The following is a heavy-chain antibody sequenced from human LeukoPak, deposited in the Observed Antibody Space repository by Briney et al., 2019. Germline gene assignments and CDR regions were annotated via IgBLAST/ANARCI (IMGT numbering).Heavy chain of an antibody. CDR3: ASQTTGWYFDL. V-gene: IGHV4-59*01. CDR2: IYYSGST. Sequence: SETLSLTCTVSSDSISSYYWSWIRQPPGKGLEWIGYIYYSGSTNYNPSLKSRVTISVDTSKNQFSLKLSSVTAADTAVYYCASQTTGWYFDLWGRGTLVTVSS. CDR1: SDSISSYY. J-gene: IGHJ2*01. D-gene: IGHD1-1*01.